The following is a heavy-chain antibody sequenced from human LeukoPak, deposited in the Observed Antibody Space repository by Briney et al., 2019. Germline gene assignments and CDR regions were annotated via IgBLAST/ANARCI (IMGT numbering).Heavy chain of an antibody. CDR2: ISVSGGST. V-gene: IGHV3-23*01. D-gene: IGHD1-26*01. Sequence: PGGSLRLSCAASGNTFSSYAMSWVRHAPGKGREWVSTISVSGGSTYYADSVKGRFAISRDNSKNTLYLQMNSLRAEDTAVYYCAKGYRFFDYWGQGTLVTVSS. CDR1: GNTFSSYA. J-gene: IGHJ4*02. CDR3: AKGYRFFDY.